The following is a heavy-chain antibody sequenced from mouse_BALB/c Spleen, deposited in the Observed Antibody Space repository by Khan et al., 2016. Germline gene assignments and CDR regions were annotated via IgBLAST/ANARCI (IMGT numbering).Heavy chain of an antibody. CDR3: ARKAYGIHWYFDV. CDR2: IAPGSGDT. V-gene: IGHV1S41*01. Sequence: DLVKPGASVKLSCKASDYTFTSYWINWIKQRPGQGLEWIGRIAPGSGDTYYNEMFKGKATLTVDTSSSTAYIQLSSLSSEDSAVXFSARKAYGIHWYFDVWGAGTTVTVSS. J-gene: IGHJ1*01. D-gene: IGHD2-10*02. CDR1: DYTFTSYW.